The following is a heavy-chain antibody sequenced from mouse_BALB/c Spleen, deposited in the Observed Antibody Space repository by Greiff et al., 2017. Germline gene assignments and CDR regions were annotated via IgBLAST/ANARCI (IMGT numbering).Heavy chain of an antibody. CDR1: GYTFTSYW. CDR3: ARPGSSYGGAMDY. D-gene: IGHD1-1*01. CDR2: INPSTGYT. Sequence: VHLVESGAELAKPGASVKMSCKASGYTFTSYWMHWVKQRPGQGLEWIGYINPSTGYTEYNQKFKDKATLTADKSSSTAYMQLSSLTSEDSAVYYCARPGSSYGGAMDYWGQGTSVTVSS. J-gene: IGHJ4*01. V-gene: IGHV1-7*01.